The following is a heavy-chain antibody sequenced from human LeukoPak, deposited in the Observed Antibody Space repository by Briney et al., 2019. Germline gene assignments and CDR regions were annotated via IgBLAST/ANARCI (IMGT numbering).Heavy chain of an antibody. J-gene: IGHJ5*02. D-gene: IGHD2-2*01. CDR3: ARIVVVPAAKYNWFDP. CDR2: INHSGST. V-gene: IGHV4-34*01. Sequence: PSETLSLTCAVYGGSFSGYYWSGIRQPPGKGLEWIGEINHSGSTNYNPSLKSRVTISVDTSKNQFSLKLSSVTAADTAVYYCARIVVVPAAKYNWFDPWGQGTLVTVSS. CDR1: GGSFSGYY.